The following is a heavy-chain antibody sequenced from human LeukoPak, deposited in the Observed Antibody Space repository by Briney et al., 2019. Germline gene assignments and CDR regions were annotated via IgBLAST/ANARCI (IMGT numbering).Heavy chain of an antibody. CDR1: GYTFTSYG. CDR3: ARDLGYCSSTSCRNWFDP. J-gene: IGHJ5*02. D-gene: IGHD2-2*01. Sequence: ASVKVSCKASGYTFTSYGISWVRQAPGQGLEWMGWISAYNGYTNYAQKLQGRVTMTTDTSTSTAHMELRSLRSDDTAVYYCARDLGYCSSTSCRNWFDPWGQGTLVTVSS. CDR2: ISAYNGYT. V-gene: IGHV1-18*01.